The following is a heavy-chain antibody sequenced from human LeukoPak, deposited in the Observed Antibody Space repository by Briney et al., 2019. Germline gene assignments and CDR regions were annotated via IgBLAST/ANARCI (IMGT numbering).Heavy chain of an antibody. CDR3: AKETPRRGETRDGYR. V-gene: IGHV3-7*01. CDR2: IKEDGSET. J-gene: IGHJ4*02. CDR1: GFTFKKYW. Sequence: GGSLRLSCAASGFTFKKYWMNWVRQVPGKGLECLANIKEDGSETNYADSVKGRFTISRDNPKNLLFLQINSLRVEDTAVYYCAKETPRRGETRDGYRWGQGTLVTVSS. D-gene: IGHD5-24*01.